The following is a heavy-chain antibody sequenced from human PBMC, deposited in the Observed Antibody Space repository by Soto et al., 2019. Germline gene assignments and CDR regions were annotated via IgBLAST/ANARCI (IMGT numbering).Heavy chain of an antibody. J-gene: IGHJ4*02. CDR1: GGSISSSSYY. V-gene: IGHV4-39*07. D-gene: IGHD3-22*01. CDR2: IYYSGST. CDR3: ARGREYYDSSGYHYYFDY. Sequence: SETLSLTCTVSGGSISSSSYYWGWIRQPPGKGLEWIGSIYYSGSTNYNPSLKSRVTISVDTSKIQFSLKLSSVTAADTAVYYCARGREYYDSSGYHYYFDYWGQGTLVTVSS.